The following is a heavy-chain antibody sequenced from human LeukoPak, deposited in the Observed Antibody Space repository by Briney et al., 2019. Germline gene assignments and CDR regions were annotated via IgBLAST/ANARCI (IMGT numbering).Heavy chain of an antibody. Sequence: ASVKVSFKASGWTFTGYYMHWVRQAPGQGVDWMGWINPNSGGTNNAQKFQGRVTMTRDTSISTAYMELSTLGSEDTAVYYCARATAENDCWGKGTLVTVSS. CDR3: ARATAENDC. J-gene: IGHJ4*02. CDR2: INPNSGGT. V-gene: IGHV1-2*02. D-gene: IGHD1-14*01. CDR1: GWTFTGYY.